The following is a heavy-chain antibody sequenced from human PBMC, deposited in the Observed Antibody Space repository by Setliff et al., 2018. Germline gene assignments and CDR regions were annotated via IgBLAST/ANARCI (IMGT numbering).Heavy chain of an antibody. Sequence: PGGSLRLSCAASGFTFSNAWMYWVRQAPGKGLEWIGRIKSKAVGETREYVAPVQGRFTISRDDSKNTLYLQMNSLKTEDTAVYYCTTGLSYHFAYWGQGTLVTVSS. CDR2: IKSKAVGETR. J-gene: IGHJ4*02. V-gene: IGHV3-15*01. CDR1: GFTFSNAW. D-gene: IGHD1-26*01. CDR3: TTGLSYHFAY.